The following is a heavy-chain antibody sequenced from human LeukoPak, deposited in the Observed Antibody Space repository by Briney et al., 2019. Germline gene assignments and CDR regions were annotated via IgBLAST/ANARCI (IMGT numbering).Heavy chain of an antibody. V-gene: IGHV3-30-3*01. CDR3: TTDQPISMVRGVTDYYYGMDV. J-gene: IGHJ6*02. D-gene: IGHD3-10*01. CDR2: ISYDGSNK. CDR1: GFTFSSYA. Sequence: GGSLRLSCAASGFTFSSYAMHWVRQAPGKGLEWVAVISYDGSNKYYADSVKGRFTISRDNSKNTLYLQMNSLKTEDTAVYYCTTDQPISMVRGVTDYYYGMDVWGQGTTVTVSS.